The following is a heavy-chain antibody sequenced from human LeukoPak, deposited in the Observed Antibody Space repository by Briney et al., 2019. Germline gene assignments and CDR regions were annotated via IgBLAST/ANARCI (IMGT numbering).Heavy chain of an antibody. J-gene: IGHJ4*02. CDR2: ISSDGGGI. CDR3: VRGGSYFDY. V-gene: IGHV3-43D*03. CDR1: GFTFDDYA. Sequence: QTGGSLRLSCAASGFTFDDYAMHWVRQVPGKGLEWLSVISSDGGGISYAASVKGRFTISRDNSKNSQYLQMNSLTTEDTAFYYCVRGGSYFDYWGQGTLVTVSS. D-gene: IGHD1-26*01.